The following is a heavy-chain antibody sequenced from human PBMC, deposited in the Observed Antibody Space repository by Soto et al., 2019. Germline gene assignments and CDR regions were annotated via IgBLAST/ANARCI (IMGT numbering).Heavy chain of an antibody. CDR1: GFSFSNYW. V-gene: IGHV3-7*03. Sequence: EVQLVESGGDLVQPGGSLRLSCVVSGFSFSNYWMAWVRQAPGKGLEWVANINEEGSRGYYVDSVRGRFTSSRDNARSSLFLQMDSLRAEDTAVYYCARSIAAAAGPLEFWGRGALVTVSS. CDR3: ARSIAAAAGPLEF. CDR2: INEEGSRG. D-gene: IGHD6-13*01. J-gene: IGHJ4*02.